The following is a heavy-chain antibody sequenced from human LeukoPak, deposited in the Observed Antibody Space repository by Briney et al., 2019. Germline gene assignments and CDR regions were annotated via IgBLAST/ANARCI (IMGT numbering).Heavy chain of an antibody. J-gene: IGHJ6*02. D-gene: IGHD3-10*01. CDR2: SSWNGGRV. CDR3: AKSLWTPYDSGSSHTGLDV. Sequence: GRSLRLSCAASGFTFDEYTMHWVRQRPGKGLGRVSDSSWNGGRVGYADSVKGRFTISRDNAKNSLYLQMNSLRVEDTALYYCAKSLWTPYDSGSSHTGLDVWGQGTTVTVSS. CDR1: GFTFDEYT. V-gene: IGHV3-9*01.